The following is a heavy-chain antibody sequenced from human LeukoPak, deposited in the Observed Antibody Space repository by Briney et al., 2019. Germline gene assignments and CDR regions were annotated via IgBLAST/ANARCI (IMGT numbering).Heavy chain of an antibody. J-gene: IGHJ4*02. CDR1: GYTFTSYY. Sequence: ASVKVSCKASGYTFTSYYMHWVRQAPGQGLEWMGIINPSGGSTSYAQKFQGRVTMTRDTSTSTLYMELSSLRSEDTAVYYCARAPTYYYDSSGYSPDYWGQGTLVTVSS. CDR3: ARAPTYYYDSSGYSPDY. CDR2: INPSGGST. V-gene: IGHV1-46*01. D-gene: IGHD3-22*01.